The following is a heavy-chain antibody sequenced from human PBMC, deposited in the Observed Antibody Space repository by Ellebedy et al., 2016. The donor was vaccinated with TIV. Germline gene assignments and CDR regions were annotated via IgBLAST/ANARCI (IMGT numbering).Heavy chain of an antibody. V-gene: IGHV3-48*03. CDR3: ARGGRGDNYFAY. D-gene: IGHD3-16*01. Sequence: GESLKISCAASGFTFSGYDMNWVRQAPGKGLEWISYISGGGGAIYFSDSVKGRFTVSRDDANNSLYLQMNSLRAEDTAVYYCARGGRGDNYFAYWGHGTLVTVSS. CDR2: ISGGGGAI. J-gene: IGHJ4*01. CDR1: GFTFSGYD.